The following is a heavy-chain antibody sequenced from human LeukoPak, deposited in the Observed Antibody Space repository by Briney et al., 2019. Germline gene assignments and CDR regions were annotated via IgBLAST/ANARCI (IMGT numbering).Heavy chain of an antibody. D-gene: IGHD6-19*01. CDR1: GGTFSRYA. J-gene: IGHJ4*02. Sequence: ASVTVSCTASGGTFSRYAISWVRQAPRQGLEWMGGIIPMFGIANYAQKFQGRVTITADESTSTAYMELSSLRSEDTAVYYCARDRPYTGGWRGFDYWGQGTLVTVSS. V-gene: IGHV1-69*13. CDR3: ARDRPYTGGWRGFDY. CDR2: IIPMFGIA.